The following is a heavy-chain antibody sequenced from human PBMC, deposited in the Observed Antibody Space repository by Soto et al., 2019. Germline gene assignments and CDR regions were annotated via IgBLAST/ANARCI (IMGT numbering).Heavy chain of an antibody. CDR1: GFTFSSYA. J-gene: IGHJ3*02. V-gene: IGHV3-64D*09. Sequence: GGSLRLSCSASGFTFSSYAMHWVRQAPGKGLEYVSAISSNGGSTYYADSVKGRFTISRDNSKNTLYLQMNSLRAEDTAVYYCVKDKGSSSWNDAFDIWGQGTMVTVSS. CDR3: VKDKGSSSWNDAFDI. CDR2: ISSNGGST. D-gene: IGHD6-13*01.